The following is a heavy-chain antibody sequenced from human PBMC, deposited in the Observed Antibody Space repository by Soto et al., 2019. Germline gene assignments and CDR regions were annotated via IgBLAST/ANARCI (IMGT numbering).Heavy chain of an antibody. J-gene: IGHJ6*02. CDR1: DGSFSGSY. D-gene: IGHD3-16*01. CDR2: MSQSGSS. CDR3: ARRSSLAVRGLFRYHEYGMDA. V-gene: IGHV4-34*01. Sequence: QEQLQQWGAGLLKPSETLSLTCAVYDGSFSGSYWNWIRKPPGQGRGWMGEMSQSGSSNYNPSLQSRVTLSVDTSKSQSSLKLRSVTAADTAVYDCARRSSLAVRGLFRYHEYGMDAWGQGTTVIVSS.